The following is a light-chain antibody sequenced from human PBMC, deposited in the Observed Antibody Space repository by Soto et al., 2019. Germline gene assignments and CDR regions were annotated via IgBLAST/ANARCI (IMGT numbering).Light chain of an antibody. V-gene: IGKV3-15*01. Sequence: EIVMTQSPATLSVSPGERATLSCRASQSVSSNLAWYQQKPGQAPRHLIYGASTRATGIPARFSGSGSGTEFTLTISSLESEDFAVYYCQQYNNWPSWTLGQGTKVEIK. CDR3: QQYNNWPSWT. CDR1: QSVSSN. J-gene: IGKJ1*01. CDR2: GAS.